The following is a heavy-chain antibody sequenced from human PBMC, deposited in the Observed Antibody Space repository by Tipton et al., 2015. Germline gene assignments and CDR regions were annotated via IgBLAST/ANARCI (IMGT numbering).Heavy chain of an antibody. D-gene: IGHD5-12*01. J-gene: IGHJ4*02. CDR1: GYTFTDYF. V-gene: IGHV1-2*02. Sequence: VQLVQSGAEVKKPGASVKVSCKASGYTFTDYFMHWVRQAPGQGLEWMGWINTINGDTNYAQKFQDRVTMTRDTSITTAYMELGSLRSDDTAVYYCTRGGYDYSPMDYWGQGALVIVSS. CDR2: INTINGDT. CDR3: TRGGYDYSPMDY.